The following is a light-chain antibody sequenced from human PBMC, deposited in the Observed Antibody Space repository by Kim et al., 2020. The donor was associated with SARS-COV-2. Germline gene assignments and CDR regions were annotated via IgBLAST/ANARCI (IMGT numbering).Light chain of an antibody. CDR3: QHYGSSMWT. J-gene: IGKJ1*01. V-gene: IGKV3-20*01. CDR1: QTIDTYY. Sequence: SPGETATLSCRASQTIDTYYLTWYQQKPGQAPRLLIYGASRRAKGIPDRFSGSGSGTDFSLIIGRLEPEDFAVYFCQHYGSSMWTFGQGTKVDIK. CDR2: GAS.